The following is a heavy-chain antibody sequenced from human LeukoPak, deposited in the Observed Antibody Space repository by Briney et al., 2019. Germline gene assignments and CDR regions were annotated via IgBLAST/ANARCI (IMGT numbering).Heavy chain of an antibody. J-gene: IGHJ4*02. Sequence: ETLSLTCTVSGGSISSYYWSWIRQPPGKGLEWVANIKQDGSEIYYLDSVKGRFTISRDNAKNSLYLQMNSLRVEDTAVYYCATIEAVRFHYWGQGTLVTVSS. CDR3: ATIEAVRFHY. V-gene: IGHV3-7*01. D-gene: IGHD6-19*01. CDR2: IKQDGSEI. CDR1: GGSISSYY.